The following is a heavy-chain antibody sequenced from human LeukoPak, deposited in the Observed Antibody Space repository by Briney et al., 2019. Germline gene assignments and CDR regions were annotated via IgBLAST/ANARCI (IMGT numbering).Heavy chain of an antibody. J-gene: IGHJ3*01. V-gene: IGHV6-1*01. D-gene: IGHD3-22*01. CDR1: GDTVSSNIAA. CDR3: ARTNTYYGHASDV. CDR2: TYYRSKWYN. Sequence: SQTLSLTCAISGDTVSSNIAAWNWIRQSPSRGLEWLGRTYYRSKWYNEYAVTLKGRITINADTPNNQFCLQLNSVTPEDTAVYFCARTNTYYGHASDVWGQGTTVTISS.